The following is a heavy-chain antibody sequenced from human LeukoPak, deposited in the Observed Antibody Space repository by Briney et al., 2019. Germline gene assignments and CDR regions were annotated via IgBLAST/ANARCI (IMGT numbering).Heavy chain of an antibody. Sequence: GGTLRLSCAASGFTFSSYGMSWVRQAPGKGLEWVANIKQDGSEKYYVDSAKGRFTISRDNAKNSLYLQMNSLRAEDTAVYYCARVVTYDYGGTEGYYYMDVWGKGTTVTVSS. CDR3: ARVVTYDYGGTEGYYYMDV. CDR1: GFTFSSYG. J-gene: IGHJ6*03. V-gene: IGHV3-7*01. D-gene: IGHD4-23*01. CDR2: IKQDGSEK.